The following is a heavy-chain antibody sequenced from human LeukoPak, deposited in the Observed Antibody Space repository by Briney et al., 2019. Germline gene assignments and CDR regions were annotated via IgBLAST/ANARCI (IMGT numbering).Heavy chain of an antibody. D-gene: IGHD3-9*01. J-gene: IGHJ3*02. Sequence: ASVKVSCKASGYTFTGYYMHWVRQAPGQGLEWMGWINPNSGGTNYAQKFQGRVTMTRDTSISTAYTELSRLRSDDTAVYYCARDLKAGIDWLSIRWAFDIWGQGTMVTVSS. CDR1: GYTFTGYY. CDR3: ARDLKAGIDWLSIRWAFDI. V-gene: IGHV1-2*02. CDR2: INPNSGGT.